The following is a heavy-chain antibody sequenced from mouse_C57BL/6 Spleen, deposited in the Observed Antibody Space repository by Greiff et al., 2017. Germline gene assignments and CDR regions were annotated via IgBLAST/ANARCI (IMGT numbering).Heavy chain of an antibody. Sequence: QVQLQQSGAELVRPGTSVKVSCKASGYAFTNYLIEWVKQRPGPGLEWIGVINPGSGGTNYNEKFKGKATLTADKSSSTAYMQLSSLTSEDSAVYFWARGGFDYWGQGTTLTVAS. J-gene: IGHJ2*01. V-gene: IGHV1-54*01. CDR3: ARGGFDY. CDR2: INPGSGGT. CDR1: GYAFTNYL.